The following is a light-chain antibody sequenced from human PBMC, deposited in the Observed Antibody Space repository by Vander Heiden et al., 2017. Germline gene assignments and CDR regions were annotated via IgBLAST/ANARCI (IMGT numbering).Light chain of an antibody. CDR3: QQYNSYST. J-gene: IGKJ1*01. Sequence: DIHLTQPPSTLSASVGDSVTITSRASQSISSWLAWYQQKPGKAPKLLIYKASSLESGVPSRFSGSGSGTEFTLTISSLQPDDFATYYCQQYNSYSTFGQGTKVEIK. V-gene: IGKV1-5*03. CDR2: KAS. CDR1: QSISSW.